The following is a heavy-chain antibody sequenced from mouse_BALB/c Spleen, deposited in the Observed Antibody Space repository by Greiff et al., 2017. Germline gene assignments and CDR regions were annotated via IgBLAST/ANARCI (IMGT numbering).Heavy chain of an antibody. CDR2: ISSGSSTI. D-gene: IGHD2-4*01. J-gene: IGHJ2*01. V-gene: IGHV5-17*02. CDR1: GFTFSSFG. CDR3: ARSLITTYLDY. Sequence: EVKLMESGGGLVKPGGSRKLSCAASGFTFSSFGMHWVRQAPEKGLEWVAYISSGSSTIYYADTVKGRFTISRDNPKNTLFLQMTSLRSEDTAMYYCARSLITTYLDYWGQGTTLTVSS.